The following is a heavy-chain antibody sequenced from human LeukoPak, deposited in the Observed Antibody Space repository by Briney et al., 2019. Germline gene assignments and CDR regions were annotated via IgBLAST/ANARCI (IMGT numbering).Heavy chain of an antibody. V-gene: IGHV3-15*01. CDR2: IKSKIDGGTI. CDR1: GFTFSDAW. Sequence: PGGSLRLSCVAPGFTFSDAWMSWVRQAPGKGLEWVGRIKSKIDGGTIDYAAPVKGRFTISRDDSRNTLYLQMNSLKTEDTAVYYCTTRRQDGCWGQGTLVTVS. J-gene: IGHJ4*02. CDR3: TTRRQDGC. D-gene: IGHD6-25*01.